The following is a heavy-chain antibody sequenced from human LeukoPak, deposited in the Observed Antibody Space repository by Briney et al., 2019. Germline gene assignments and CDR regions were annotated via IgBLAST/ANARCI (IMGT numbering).Heavy chain of an antibody. CDR2: IYYSGST. CDR1: GGSISSGGYY. V-gene: IGHV4-61*08. D-gene: IGHD1/OR15-1a*01. CDR3: ARGARKQQNWFDP. J-gene: IGHJ5*02. Sequence: PSETLSLTCTVSGGSISSGGYYWSWIRQHPGKGLEWIGYIYYSGSTNYNPSLKSRVTISVDTSKNQFSLKLSSVTAADTAVYYCARGARKQQNWFDPWGQGTLVTVSS.